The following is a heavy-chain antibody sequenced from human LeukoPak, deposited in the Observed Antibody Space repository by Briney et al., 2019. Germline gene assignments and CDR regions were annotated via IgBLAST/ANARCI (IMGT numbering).Heavy chain of an antibody. J-gene: IGHJ6*02. CDR3: ARHVDTAMAPGYYYGMDV. CDR1: GYSFTSYW. V-gene: IGHV5-10-1*04. Sequence: GESLKISCKGSGYSFTSYWISWVRQMPGKGLEWMGRIDPSDSYTNYSPSFQGQVTISADKSISTAYLQWSSLKASDTAMYYCARHVDTAMAPGYYYGMDVWGQGTTVTVSS. CDR2: IDPSDSYT. D-gene: IGHD5-18*01.